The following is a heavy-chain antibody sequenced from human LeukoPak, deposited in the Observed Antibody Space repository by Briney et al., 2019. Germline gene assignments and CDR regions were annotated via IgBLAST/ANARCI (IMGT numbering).Heavy chain of an antibody. D-gene: IGHD3/OR15-3a*01. CDR3: TAGTGRSDFDY. CDR2: IKRKGDDGTI. J-gene: IGHJ4*02. Sequence: GGSLRLSCAAPGFSFSNAWMSWVRQAPGKGLEWVGRIKRKGDDGTIDYAAPVKGRLTISRDDSRNTLYLQMNSLKSEDTAVYYCTAGTGRSDFDYWGQGTLVTVSS. CDR1: GFSFSNAW. V-gene: IGHV3-15*01.